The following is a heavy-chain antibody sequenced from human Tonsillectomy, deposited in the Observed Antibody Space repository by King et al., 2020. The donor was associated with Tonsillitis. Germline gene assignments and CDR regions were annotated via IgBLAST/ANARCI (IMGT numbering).Heavy chain of an antibody. D-gene: IGHD5-24*01. V-gene: IGHV4-59*08. CDR3: ARHEEMAFYYGMDV. J-gene: IGHJ6*02. CDR2: IYYSGST. CDR1: GGSISSYY. Sequence: VQLQESGPGLVKPSETLSLTCTVSGGSISSYYWSWIRQPPGKGLEWIGYIYYSGSTNYNPSLKSRVNISVDTSKNQFSLKLSSVTAADTAVYYCARHEEMAFYYGMDVWGQGTTVTVSS.